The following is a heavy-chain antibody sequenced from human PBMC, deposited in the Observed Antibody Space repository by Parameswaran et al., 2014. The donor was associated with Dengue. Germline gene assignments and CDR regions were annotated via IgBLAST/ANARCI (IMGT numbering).Heavy chain of an antibody. Sequence: WVRQAPGQGLEWMGWINPNSGGTNYAQKFQGRVTMTRDTSISTAYMELSRLRSDDTAVYYCARWGRGYSYGYWTVPRGYYYYYGMDVWAKDHGHRLL. J-gene: IGHJ6*04. V-gene: IGHV1-2*02. D-gene: IGHD5-18*01. CDR3: ARWGRGYSYGYWTVPRGYYYYYGMDV. CDR2: INPNSGGT.